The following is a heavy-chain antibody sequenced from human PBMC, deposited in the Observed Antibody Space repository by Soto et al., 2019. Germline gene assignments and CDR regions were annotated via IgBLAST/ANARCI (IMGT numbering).Heavy chain of an antibody. Sequence: SGPTLVNPTQTLTLTCTFSAFSLNTNGVEVGWLRQPPGEALEWLALIYWDDNKRYSPSLKSRLTVTKDTSKDQVVLTMTNMDPVDTATYYCALLLDSAWYFDYLGQGTLVIVSS. D-gene: IGHD6-19*01. J-gene: IGHJ4*02. CDR1: AFSLNTNGVE. V-gene: IGHV2-5*02. CDR2: IYWDDNK. CDR3: ALLLDSAWYFDY.